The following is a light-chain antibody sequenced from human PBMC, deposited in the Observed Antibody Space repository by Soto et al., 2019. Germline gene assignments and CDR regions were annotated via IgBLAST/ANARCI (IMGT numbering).Light chain of an antibody. V-gene: IGLV3-21*04. CDR3: QVWDIMTDNYV. CDR1: NIGDKR. J-gene: IGLJ1*01. CDR2: YVS. Sequence: SYELTQPPSVSVAPEKTTTITCGGNNIGDKRVHWYRQKSGQAPVLLISYVSDRPSGIPERFSGSNSGNTATLTISRVEAGDEADYYCQVWDIMTDNYVFGGGTKVTVL.